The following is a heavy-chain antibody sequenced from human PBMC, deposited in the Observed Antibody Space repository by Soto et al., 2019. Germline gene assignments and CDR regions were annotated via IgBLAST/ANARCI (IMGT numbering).Heavy chain of an antibody. CDR2: ISYDGSNK. J-gene: IGHJ6*02. Sequence: QVQLVESGGGVVQPGRSLRLSCAASGFTFSSYGMHWVRQAPGKGLEWVAVISYDGSNKYYADSVKSRFTISRDNSKNTLYLQMNSLRAEDTAVYYCAKDLTEALNPYGMDVWGQGTTVTVSS. CDR3: AKDLTEALNPYGMDV. CDR1: GFTFSSYG. V-gene: IGHV3-30*18.